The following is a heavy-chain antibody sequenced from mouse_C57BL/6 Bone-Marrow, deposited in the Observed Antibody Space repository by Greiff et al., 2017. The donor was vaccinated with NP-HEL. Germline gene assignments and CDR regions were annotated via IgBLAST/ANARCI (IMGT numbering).Heavy chain of an antibody. CDR1: GYTFTSYW. V-gene: IGHV1-64*01. D-gene: IGHD3-2*02. Sequence: QVQLQQPGAELVKPGASVKLSCKASGYTFTSYWMHWVKQRPGQGLEWIGMIHPNSGSTNYNEKFKSKATLTVDKSSSTAYMQLSSLTSDDSAVYYCARRQLRPLYAMDYWGQGTSVTVSS. J-gene: IGHJ4*01. CDR2: IHPNSGST. CDR3: ARRQLRPLYAMDY.